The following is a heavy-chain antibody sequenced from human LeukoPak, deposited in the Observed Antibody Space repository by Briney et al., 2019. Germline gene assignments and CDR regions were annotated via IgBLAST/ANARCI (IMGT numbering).Heavy chain of an antibody. J-gene: IGHJ4*02. CDR2: ISYDGSNK. Sequence: GGSLRLPCAASGFTFSSYAMHWVRQAPGKGLEWVAVISYDGSNKYYADSVKGRFTISRDNSKNTLYLQMNSLRAEDTAVYYCASAGSYGSGSYYTDYWGQGTLVTVSS. V-gene: IGHV3-30*04. CDR1: GFTFSSYA. CDR3: ASAGSYGSGSYYTDY. D-gene: IGHD3-10*01.